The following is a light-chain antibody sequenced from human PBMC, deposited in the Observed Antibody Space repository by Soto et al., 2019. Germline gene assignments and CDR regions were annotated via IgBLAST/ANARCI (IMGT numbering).Light chain of an antibody. Sequence: HSVLTKPPSASGTPGQRVTISCSGSSSNIGSNTVNWYQQLPGTAPKLVIYSNNQRPSGVPDRFSGSKSGTSASLAISGLQSEDEADYYCVAWDDSLNGYVVFGGGTKVTVL. J-gene: IGLJ2*01. CDR3: VAWDDSLNGYVV. V-gene: IGLV1-44*01. CDR2: SNN. CDR1: SSNIGSNT.